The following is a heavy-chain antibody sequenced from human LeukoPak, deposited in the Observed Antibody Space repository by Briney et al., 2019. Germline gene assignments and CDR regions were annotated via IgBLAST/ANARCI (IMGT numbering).Heavy chain of an antibody. Sequence: SETLSLTCTVSGGSLSSYYWSWIRQPPGKGLEWIGYIYYSGSAKYNPSLKSRVTISVDTSKNQFSLKLSSVTAGDAAVYYCARAPGIAAAGTHFDFWGQGTLVAVSS. D-gene: IGHD6-13*01. V-gene: IGHV4-59*01. J-gene: IGHJ4*02. CDR1: GGSLSSYY. CDR3: ARAPGIAAAGTHFDF. CDR2: IYYSGSA.